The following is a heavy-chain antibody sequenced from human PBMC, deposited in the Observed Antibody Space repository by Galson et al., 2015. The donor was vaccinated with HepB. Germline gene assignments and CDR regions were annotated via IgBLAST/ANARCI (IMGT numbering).Heavy chain of an antibody. Sequence: SLRLSCAASGFTFSGYTMDWVRQAPGKGLEWVAFISYDANKKYCADSVKGRFTISRDNSKNTLYLQMNSLRAEDTAVYFCARGLRDGFFGDYINYFDYWGQGTLVTVSS. J-gene: IGHJ4*02. D-gene: IGHD5-24*01. CDR3: ARGLRDGFFGDYINYFDY. CDR1: GFTFSGYT. V-gene: IGHV3-30-3*01. CDR2: ISYDANKK.